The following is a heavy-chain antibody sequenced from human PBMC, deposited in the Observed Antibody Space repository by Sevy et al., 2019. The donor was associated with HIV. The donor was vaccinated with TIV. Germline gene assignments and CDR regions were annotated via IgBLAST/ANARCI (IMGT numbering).Heavy chain of an antibody. CDR1: GYTLTELS. Sequence: ASVKVSCKVSGYTLTELSMHWVRQAPGKGLEWMGSFDPEDGETIYAQNFQGRVTMTEDRSTDTAYMELSSLRSEDTAVYYCATTKDYYDSSGYPFDYWGQGTLVTVPS. CDR2: FDPEDGET. V-gene: IGHV1-24*01. J-gene: IGHJ4*02. D-gene: IGHD3-22*01. CDR3: ATTKDYYDSSGYPFDY.